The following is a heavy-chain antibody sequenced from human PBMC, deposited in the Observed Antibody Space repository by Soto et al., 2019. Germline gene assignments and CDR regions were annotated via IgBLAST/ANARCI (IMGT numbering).Heavy chain of an antibody. CDR3: ARDLLQRSDYYYGMDV. D-gene: IGHD2-15*01. V-gene: IGHV1-69*13. CDR2: IIPIFGTA. Sequence: SVKVSCKASGGTFSSYAISWVRQAPGQGLEWMGGIIPIFGTANYAQKFQGRVTITADESTSTAYMELSSLRSEDTAVYYCARDLLQRSDYYYGMDVWGQGTTVTVSS. J-gene: IGHJ6*02. CDR1: GGTFSSYA.